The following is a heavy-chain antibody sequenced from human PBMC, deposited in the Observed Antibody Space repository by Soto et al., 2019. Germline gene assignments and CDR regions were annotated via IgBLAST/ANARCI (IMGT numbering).Heavy chain of an antibody. V-gene: IGHV1-18*01. D-gene: IGHD3-3*01. CDR2: ISAYXXKX. J-gene: IGHJ5*02. CDR3: ARDPHEYWTSYWFDP. Sequence: ASVKVSCKASGDNFNIYGINLVRQAPGQGLELMGWISAYXXKXTXXXKXXGRVTMTTDASTSTAYMELRSLRSDDTAVYYCARDPHEYWTSYWFDPWGQGTLVTVSS. CDR1: GDNFNIYG.